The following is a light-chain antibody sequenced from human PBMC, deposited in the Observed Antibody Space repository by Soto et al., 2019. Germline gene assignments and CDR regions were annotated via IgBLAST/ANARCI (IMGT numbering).Light chain of an antibody. Sequence: DIQMTQPPSSLSASVGDRVTITCRARQSISSYLDWYQQKPGKAPKLLIYAASSLQSGVPSRFGGSESGTDFTLTISSLQPEDFATYYCQQSYSTPRTFGPGTKVDIK. V-gene: IGKV1-39*01. CDR1: QSISSY. J-gene: IGKJ3*01. CDR2: AAS. CDR3: QQSYSTPRT.